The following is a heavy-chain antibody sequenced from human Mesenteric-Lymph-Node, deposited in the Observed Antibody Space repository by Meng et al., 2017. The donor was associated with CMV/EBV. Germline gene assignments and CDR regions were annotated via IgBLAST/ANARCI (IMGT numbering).Heavy chain of an antibody. J-gene: IGHJ4*02. CDR3: ARNLWFGELFWDY. Sequence: ASVKVSCKASGYTFTTYGISWVRQAPGQGLEWMGWINPNSGGTNYAQKFQGRVTMTRGTSISTAYMELSRLRSDDTAVYYCARNLWFGELFWDYWGQGTLVTVSS. V-gene: IGHV1-2*02. CDR2: INPNSGGT. CDR1: GYTFTTYG. D-gene: IGHD3-10*01.